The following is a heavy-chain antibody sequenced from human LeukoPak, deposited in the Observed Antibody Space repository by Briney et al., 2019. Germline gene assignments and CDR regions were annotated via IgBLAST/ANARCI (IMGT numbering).Heavy chain of an antibody. Sequence: TGGSLRLSCAASGFTFSSYSMNWVRQAPGKGLEWVSYISSSSSTIYYADSVKGRFTISRGNAKNSLYLQMNSLRAEDTAAYYFARVVVRGDDYWGQGTLVTVSS. CDR3: ARVVVRGDDY. CDR1: GFTFSSYS. D-gene: IGHD3-10*02. V-gene: IGHV3-48*01. CDR2: ISSSSSTI. J-gene: IGHJ4*02.